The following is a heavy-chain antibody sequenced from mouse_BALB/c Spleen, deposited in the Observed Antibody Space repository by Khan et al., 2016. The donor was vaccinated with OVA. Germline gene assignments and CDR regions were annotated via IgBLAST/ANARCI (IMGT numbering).Heavy chain of an antibody. CDR2: ISSDGDYT. V-gene: IGHV5-9-3*01. CDR1: GFTFSTYA. Sequence: DVKLVESGGGLVKPGGSLKLSCAASGFTFSTYAMSWVRQTPEKRLEWVATISSDGDYTYYPDNVTGRFTISSDNAKNTLYLQMSSLRSEDTAMYYCARSPYGNFAYWGQGTLVTVSA. J-gene: IGHJ3*01. CDR3: ARSPYGNFAY. D-gene: IGHD2-1*01.